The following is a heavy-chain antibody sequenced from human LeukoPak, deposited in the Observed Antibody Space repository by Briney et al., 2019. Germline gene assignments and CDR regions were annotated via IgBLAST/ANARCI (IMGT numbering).Heavy chain of an antibody. CDR2: IGTAGDT. V-gene: IGHV3-13*01. CDR3: ATYSSSWYYYFDY. Sequence: GGSLRLSCATSGFTFSNHAMHWVRQATGKGLEWVSAIGTAGDTFYPGSVKGRFTISRENAKNSLSLQINSLKAEDTAVYYCATYSSSWYYYFDYWGQGTLVTVSS. J-gene: IGHJ4*02. D-gene: IGHD6-13*01. CDR1: GFTFSNHA.